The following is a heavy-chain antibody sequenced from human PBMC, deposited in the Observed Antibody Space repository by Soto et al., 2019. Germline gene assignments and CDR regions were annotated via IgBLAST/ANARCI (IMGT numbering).Heavy chain of an antibody. V-gene: IGHV5-51*01. J-gene: IGHJ6*02. CDR3: AGQFYYDILTGYPTYYYYYYYGMDV. CDR2: IYPGDSDT. CDR1: GYSFTSYW. D-gene: IGHD3-9*01. Sequence: GESLKISCKGSGYSFTSYWIGWVRQMPGKGLEWMGIIYPGDSDTRYSPSFQGQVTISADKSISTAYLQWSSLKASDTAMYYCAGQFYYDILTGYPTYYYYYYYGMDVWGQGTTVTVSS.